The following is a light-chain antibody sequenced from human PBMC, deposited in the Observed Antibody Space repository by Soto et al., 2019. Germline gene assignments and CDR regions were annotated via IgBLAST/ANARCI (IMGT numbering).Light chain of an antibody. CDR2: EVT. CDR3: CSYAGGTTVYV. J-gene: IGLJ1*01. Sequence: QSVLTQPASVSGSPGQSITISCAGTSSDVGTYNLVSWYQQHPGKAPNLLIYEVTKRPSGVSNRFSGSKSDNTASLTISGLQAEDEADYYCCSYAGGTTVYVFGTGTKVTV. CDR1: SSDVGTYNL. V-gene: IGLV2-23*02.